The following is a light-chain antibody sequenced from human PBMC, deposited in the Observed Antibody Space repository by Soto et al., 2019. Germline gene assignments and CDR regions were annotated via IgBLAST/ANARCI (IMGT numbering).Light chain of an antibody. Sequence: SYELTQPPSVSVSPGQTASITCSGDKLGDKYACWYQQKPGQSPVLVIYQDSKRPSGTPERFSGSNSGNTATLTISGTQAMDEADYYCQAWDSSTSRVVFGGGTQLTVL. V-gene: IGLV3-1*01. J-gene: IGLJ2*01. CDR3: QAWDSSTSRVV. CDR1: KLGDKY. CDR2: QDS.